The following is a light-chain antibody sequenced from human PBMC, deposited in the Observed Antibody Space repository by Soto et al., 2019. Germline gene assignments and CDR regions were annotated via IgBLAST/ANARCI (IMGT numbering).Light chain of an antibody. J-gene: IGLJ2*01. CDR2: EVT. V-gene: IGLV2-8*01. Sequence: QSALTQPPSASGSPGQSVTISCTGTSSDVGGYDYVSWYQQQSGKAPKLIMYEVTNRPSGVPDRFSGSKSGNTASLTVSGLQAEDEADYYCRSYAGISNVIFGAGTKLTVL. CDR1: SSDVGGYDY. CDR3: RSYAGISNVI.